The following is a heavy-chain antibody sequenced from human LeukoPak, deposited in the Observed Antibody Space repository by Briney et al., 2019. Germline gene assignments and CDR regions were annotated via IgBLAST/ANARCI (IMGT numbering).Heavy chain of an antibody. CDR2: IYYSGST. D-gene: IGHD4-17*01. Sequence: PSETLSLTCAVYGGSFSGYYWGWIRQPPGKGLEWIGSIYYSGSTYYKSSLKSRVTMSVDTSKNQFSLKLSSVTAADTAVYYCAREGDGDLDAFDIWGQGTMVTVSS. J-gene: IGHJ3*02. V-gene: IGHV4-34*01. CDR1: GGSFSGYY. CDR3: AREGDGDLDAFDI.